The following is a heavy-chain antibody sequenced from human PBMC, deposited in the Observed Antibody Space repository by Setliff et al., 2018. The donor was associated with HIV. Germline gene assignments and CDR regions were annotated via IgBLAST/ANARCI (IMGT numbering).Heavy chain of an antibody. CDR3: ARSRSTRDAFDI. D-gene: IGHD2-2*01. V-gene: IGHV3-23*01. CDR1: GFTFSSYA. Sequence: GGSLRLSCVASGFTFSSYAMSWVRQAPGKGLEWVSGISGSGGSTYYADSVKGRFTISRDDATKSLFLQMDSLRAEDTAVYYCARSRSTRDAFDIWGQGTMVTVSS. CDR2: ISGSGGST. J-gene: IGHJ3*02.